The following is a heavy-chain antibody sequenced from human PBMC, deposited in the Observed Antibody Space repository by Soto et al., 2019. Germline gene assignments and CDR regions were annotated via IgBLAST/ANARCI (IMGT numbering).Heavy chain of an antibody. CDR3: ARDPNIVLVPAALKSYYYYGMDV. Sequence: GGPLRLSCAAAGFTISSYGVSWVRQTPGKGLDWVANIKQDGSEKYYVDSVKGRFTISRDNAKNSLYLQMNSLRAEDTAVYYCARDPNIVLVPAALKSYYYYGMDVWGQGTTVTVSS. CDR2: IKQDGSEK. V-gene: IGHV3-7*01. J-gene: IGHJ6*02. D-gene: IGHD2-2*01. CDR1: GFTISSYG.